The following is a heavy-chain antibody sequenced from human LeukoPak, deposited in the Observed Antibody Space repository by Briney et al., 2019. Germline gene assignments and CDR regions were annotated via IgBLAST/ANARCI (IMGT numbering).Heavy chain of an antibody. V-gene: IGHV4-59*01. D-gene: IGHD5-18*01. CDR1: GGSISSYY. Sequence: PSETLSLTCTVSGGSISSYYWSWIRQPPGKGLEWNGYIYYSGSTNYNPSLKSRVTISVDTSKNQFSLKLSSVTAADTAVYYCAREDSYGYGGVWFDPWGQGTLVTVSS. CDR2: IYYSGST. CDR3: AREDSYGYGGVWFDP. J-gene: IGHJ5*02.